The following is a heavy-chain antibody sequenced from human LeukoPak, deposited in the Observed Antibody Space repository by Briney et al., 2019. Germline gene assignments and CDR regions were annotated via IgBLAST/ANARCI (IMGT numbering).Heavy chain of an antibody. V-gene: IGHV4-39*07. CDR1: GGSISSSSYY. CDR2: IYYSGST. Sequence: ASETLSLTCTVSGGSISSSSYYWGWIRQPPGKGLEWIGSIYYSGSTYYNPSLKSRVTISVDTSKNQFSLKLSSVTAADTAVYYCARDIYGVYGPGWFDPWGQGTLVTVSS. J-gene: IGHJ5*02. D-gene: IGHD4-17*01. CDR3: ARDIYGVYGPGWFDP.